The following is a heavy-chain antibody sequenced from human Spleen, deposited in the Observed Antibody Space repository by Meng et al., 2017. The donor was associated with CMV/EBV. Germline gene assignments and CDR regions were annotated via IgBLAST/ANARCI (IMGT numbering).Heavy chain of an antibody. CDR1: GFTFSSYE. Sequence: GGSLRLSCAASGFTFSSYEMNWVRQAPGKGLEWISYTRDRGNTIYYADSVKGRFTISRDNAKNSLFLQMSSLRVEDTAVYYCVGGYDSSDYYVFEYWGQGTLVTVSS. J-gene: IGHJ4*02. CDR2: TRDRGNTI. V-gene: IGHV3-48*03. D-gene: IGHD3-22*01. CDR3: VGGYDSSDYYVFEY.